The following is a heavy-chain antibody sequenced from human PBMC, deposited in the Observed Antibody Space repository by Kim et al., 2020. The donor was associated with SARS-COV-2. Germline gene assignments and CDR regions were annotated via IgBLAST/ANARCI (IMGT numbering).Heavy chain of an antibody. CDR2: SNK. V-gene: IGHV3-30*02. J-gene: IGHJ4*02. CDR3: AASLINYFDY. Sequence: SNKYYADSVKGRFTIARDNSKNTRYLQMNSLRAEDTAVYYCAASLINYFDYWGQGTLVTVSS.